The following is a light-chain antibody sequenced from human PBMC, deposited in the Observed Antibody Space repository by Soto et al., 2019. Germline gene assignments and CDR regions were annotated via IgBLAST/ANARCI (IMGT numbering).Light chain of an antibody. J-gene: IGKJ4*01. Sequence: EIVLTQSPDTLSLSPGQRATLSCRASQSVRSDYFAWYQQKPGQAPRVIIFGVSTRATGVPDRFSGSGSGTDFTLTISRLEPEDFELYYCQQYGNSPLTVGGGTKV. CDR1: QSVRSDY. V-gene: IGKV3-20*01. CDR3: QQYGNSPLT. CDR2: GVS.